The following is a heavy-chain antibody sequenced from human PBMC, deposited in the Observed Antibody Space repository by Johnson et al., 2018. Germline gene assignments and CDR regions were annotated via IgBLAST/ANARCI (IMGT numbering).Heavy chain of an antibody. CDR3: PRLEAIWGVISGLDV. V-gene: IGHV3-49*03. CDR1: GFTFSDYA. D-gene: IGHD3-10*01. Sequence: ERLGESGGGLVEPRRSLGLWCTTSGFTFSDYAMTWFRQAPGKGLEWIGFIRSPGYGGTTEYAASLGGRFTISRDDSKSIAHLQMNSLKIEETAVYYFPRLEAIWGVISGLDVWGQGTTVTVS. CDR2: IRSPGYGGTT. J-gene: IGHJ6*02.